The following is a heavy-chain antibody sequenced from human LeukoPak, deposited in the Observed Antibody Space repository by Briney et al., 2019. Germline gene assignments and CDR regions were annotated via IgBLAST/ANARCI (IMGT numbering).Heavy chain of an antibody. Sequence: GGSLRLSCAASGFTSSSYWKHWVRQVPGKGLVWVSRISGDGTARNYADSVKGRFTISRDDAKNTVDLQMNSLRGEDTAVYYCVRGRGSYGWFDPWGQGTLVTVSS. CDR3: VRGRGSYGWFDP. CDR1: GFTSSSYW. D-gene: IGHD3-10*01. J-gene: IGHJ5*02. V-gene: IGHV3-74*01. CDR2: ISGDGTAR.